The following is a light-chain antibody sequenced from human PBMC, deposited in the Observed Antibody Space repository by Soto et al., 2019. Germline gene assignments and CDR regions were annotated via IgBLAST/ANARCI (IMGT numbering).Light chain of an antibody. V-gene: IGKV3-20*02. Sequence: TQSPATLTLSPGEIAILSCRASKNINNRYLAWYQQKPGQAPRLLVYGASSRATGIPSRFSGSGSGTEFTLSISSLQPDDFATYYCHQYNSYWTFGQGTKVDIK. CDR3: HQYNSYWT. CDR1: KNINNRY. J-gene: IGKJ1*01. CDR2: GAS.